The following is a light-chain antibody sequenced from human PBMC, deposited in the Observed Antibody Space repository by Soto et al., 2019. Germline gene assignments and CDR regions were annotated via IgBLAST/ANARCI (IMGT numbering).Light chain of an antibody. V-gene: IGKV3-20*01. J-gene: IGKJ4*01. CDR3: QQYGSSALA. CDR2: GAS. Sequence: EIVLTQSPGTLSLSPGERATLACRASQSVSSSYLAWYQQKPGQAPRLLSYGASSRATGIPDRFSGSGSGTDLTLTINILEPADFAVYYCQQYGSSALAFGGGAKVEIK. CDR1: QSVSSSY.